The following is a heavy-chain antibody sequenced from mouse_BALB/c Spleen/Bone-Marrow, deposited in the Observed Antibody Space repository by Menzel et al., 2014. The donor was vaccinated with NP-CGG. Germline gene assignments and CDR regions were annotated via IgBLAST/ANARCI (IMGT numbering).Heavy chain of an antibody. J-gene: IGHJ2*01. CDR2: ISYDGSN. CDR3: ARGNYVDY. Sequence: VQLQQSGPGLVKPSQSLSLTCSVTGYSITSGYYWNWIRQFPGNKLEWMGYISYDGSNNYNPSLKNRISITRGTSKNQFFLKLNSVTTEDTATYYCARGNYVDYWGQGTTLTVSS. CDR1: GYSITSGYY. V-gene: IGHV3-6*02.